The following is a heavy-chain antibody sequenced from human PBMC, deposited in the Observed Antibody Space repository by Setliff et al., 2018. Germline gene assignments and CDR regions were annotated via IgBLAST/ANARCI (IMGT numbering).Heavy chain of an antibody. J-gene: IGHJ6*02. CDR1: GASLRSGSND. CDR3: AKEHVVISFVTNTHHHYGMDV. V-gene: IGHV4-61*02. D-gene: IGHD2-8*01. Sequence: PSETLSLTCTVSGASLRSGSNDWGWFRQPAGKGLEWIGRIYTDGTTNYNPSLKSRVSISADTSMNHFSLRMTSVSAADTAVYYCAKEHVVISFVTNTHHHYGMDVWGQGATVTVSS. CDR2: IYTDGTT.